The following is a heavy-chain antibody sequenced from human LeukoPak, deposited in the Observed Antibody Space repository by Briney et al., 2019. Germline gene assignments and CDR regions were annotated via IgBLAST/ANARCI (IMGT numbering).Heavy chain of an antibody. J-gene: IGHJ3*02. CDR2: IYTSGST. V-gene: IGHV4-61*02. CDR3: ARVSRILTGYYQGAVAFDI. D-gene: IGHD3-9*01. Sequence: SETLSLTCTVSGGSISSSSYYWGWIRQPAGKGLEWIGRIYTSGSTNYNPSLKSRVTISVDTSKNQFSLKLSSVTAADTAVYYCARVSRILTGYYQGAVAFDIWGQGTMVTVSS. CDR1: GGSISSSSYY.